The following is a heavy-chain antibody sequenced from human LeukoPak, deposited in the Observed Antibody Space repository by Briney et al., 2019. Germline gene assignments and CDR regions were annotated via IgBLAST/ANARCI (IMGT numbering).Heavy chain of an antibody. J-gene: IGHJ6*03. D-gene: IGHD3-16*01. CDR1: GFTFSSYS. V-gene: IGHV3-21*01. CDR3: ARDTGEYYYYMDV. Sequence: GGSLRLSCAASGFTFSSYSMNWVRQAPGKGLEWVSSISSSSSYIYYADSVKGRFTISRDNAKNSLYLQMNSLRAEDTAVYYCARDTGEYYYYMDVWGKGTTVTVSS. CDR2: ISSSSSYI.